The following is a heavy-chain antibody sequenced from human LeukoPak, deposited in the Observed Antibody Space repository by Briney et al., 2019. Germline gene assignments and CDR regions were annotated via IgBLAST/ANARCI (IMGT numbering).Heavy chain of an antibody. V-gene: IGHV3-33*01. CDR3: GRNIAARASGWFDP. J-gene: IGHJ5*02. CDR1: GFTFRSYG. Sequence: GSLKLSCAASGFTFRSYGMHWVPQAPGKGLEGVAVIWYGGSNKYYADYVKGRFTIPRDNSKNTLYLQMTSLRTQDTAVYYCGRNIAARASGWFDPWGQGTLFTVSS. CDR2: IWYGGSNK. D-gene: IGHD6-6*01.